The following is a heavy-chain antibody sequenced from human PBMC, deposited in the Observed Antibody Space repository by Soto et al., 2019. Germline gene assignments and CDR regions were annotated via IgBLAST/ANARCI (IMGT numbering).Heavy chain of an antibody. CDR3: AKVSEGDIDLGGMDV. J-gene: IGHJ6*02. D-gene: IGHD2-15*01. Sequence: GESRRLACPASRFTFSSYGMHWVRQPPGKGLEWVAVISYDGSNKYYADSVKGRFTISRDNSTNSLDLQMNSFRAEDTAVYSCAKVSEGDIDLGGMDVWGQGTTVTVSS. CDR2: ISYDGSNK. CDR1: RFTFSSYG. V-gene: IGHV3-30*18.